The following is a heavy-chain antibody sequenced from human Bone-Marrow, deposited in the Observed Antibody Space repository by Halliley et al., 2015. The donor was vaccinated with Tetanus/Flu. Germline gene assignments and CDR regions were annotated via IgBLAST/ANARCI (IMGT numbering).Heavy chain of an antibody. J-gene: IGHJ4*02. Sequence: TSYNPSLKSRVTMSVDKSKNQFSLNLSSVNAADTAVYYCSTSPYYYDNTNWHPSDDYWGQGTLVTVSS. CDR3: STSPYYYDNTNWHPSDDY. D-gene: IGHD3-22*01. CDR2: T. V-gene: IGHV4-4*02.